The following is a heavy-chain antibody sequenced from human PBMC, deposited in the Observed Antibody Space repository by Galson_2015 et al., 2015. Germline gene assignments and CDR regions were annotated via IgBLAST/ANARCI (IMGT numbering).Heavy chain of an antibody. D-gene: IGHD4-17*01. CDR1: GGSISSGGYY. J-gene: IGHJ5*02. Sequence: TLSLTCTVSGGSISSGGYYWSWIRQHPGKGLEWIGYIYYSGSTYYNPSLKSRVTISVDTSKNQFSLKLSSVTAADTAVYYCAREVGFGYGDYGFDPWGQGTLVTVSS. V-gene: IGHV4-31*03. CDR3: AREVGFGYGDYGFDP. CDR2: IYYSGST.